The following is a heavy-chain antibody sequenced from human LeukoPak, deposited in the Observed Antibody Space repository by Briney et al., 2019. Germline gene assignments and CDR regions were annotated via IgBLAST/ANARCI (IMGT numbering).Heavy chain of an antibody. CDR2: IYYSGST. Sequence: SETLSVTCTVSGGSISSYYWSWIRQPPGRGLEWMGYIYYSGSTNYNPSLKSRVTISVDTSKSQFSLKLSSVTAADTAVYYCARGTTGTTSFDYWGQGTLVTVSS. CDR1: GGSISSYY. D-gene: IGHD1-1*01. CDR3: ARGTTGTTSFDY. V-gene: IGHV4-59*01. J-gene: IGHJ4*02.